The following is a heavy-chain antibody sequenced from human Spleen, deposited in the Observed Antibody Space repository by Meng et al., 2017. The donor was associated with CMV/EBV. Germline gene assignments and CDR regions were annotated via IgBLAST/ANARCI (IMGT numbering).Heavy chain of an antibody. J-gene: IGHJ3*01. CDR2: ISGRGGST. CDR3: STLGATSG. Sequence: GGSLRLSCAASGFTFSNYAMSWVRQVPGKGLEWVSVISGRGGSTYFADTYYAASVKGRFTISRDNSQNTVFLQMKSLRVEDTAVYYCSTLGATSGWGQGTMVTVSS. CDR1: GFTFSNYA. D-gene: IGHD1-26*01. V-gene: IGHV3-23*01.